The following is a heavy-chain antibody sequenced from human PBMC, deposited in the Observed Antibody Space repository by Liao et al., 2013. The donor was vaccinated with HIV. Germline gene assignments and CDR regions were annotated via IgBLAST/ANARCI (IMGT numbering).Heavy chain of an antibody. Sequence: QLQLQESGSGLVKPSQTLSLTCAVSGGSISSGVYSWSWIRQPPGKGLEWIGSVFYSGSTYYNASLKSRVTISVDTSKNQFSLKLTSVTAADAAIYFCARVAPDYYDSSGYSHFDYWGQGTLVTVSS. CDR2: VFYSGST. D-gene: IGHD3-22*01. J-gene: IGHJ4*02. CDR1: GGSISSGVYS. CDR3: ARVAPDYYDSSGYSHFDY. V-gene: IGHV4-30-2*03.